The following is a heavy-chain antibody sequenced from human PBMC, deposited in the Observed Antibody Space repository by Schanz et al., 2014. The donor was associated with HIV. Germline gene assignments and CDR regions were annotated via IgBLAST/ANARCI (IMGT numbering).Heavy chain of an antibody. V-gene: IGHV3-30*18. CDR2: ISYDGTKK. Sequence: QVQLVESGGGVVQPGRSLRLSCVASAFNFDSYGMHWVRQAPGKGLEWVAVISYDGTKKHYADSVKGRFTISRDNSKNSLYLVIKSLRAEDAAVYYCAKDRNYYESKYRWKGNYYYYYGMDVWGQGTTVTVSS. CDR3: AKDRNYYESKYRWKGNYYYYYGMDV. CDR1: AFNFDSYG. D-gene: IGHD3-22*01. J-gene: IGHJ6*02.